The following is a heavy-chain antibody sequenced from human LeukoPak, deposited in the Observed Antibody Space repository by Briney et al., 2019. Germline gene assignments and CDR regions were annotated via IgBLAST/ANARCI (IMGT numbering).Heavy chain of an antibody. CDR1: GFTFSSYG. CDR3: ANDPIRYGSGSYVEN. Sequence: PGRSLRLSCAASGFTFSSYGMHWVRQAPGKWLEWVAVIWYDGSNKYYADSVKGRFTISRDNSKNTLYLQMNSLRAEDTAVYYCANDPIRYGSGSYVENWGQGTLVTVSS. V-gene: IGHV3-33*06. J-gene: IGHJ4*02. CDR2: IWYDGSNK. D-gene: IGHD3-10*01.